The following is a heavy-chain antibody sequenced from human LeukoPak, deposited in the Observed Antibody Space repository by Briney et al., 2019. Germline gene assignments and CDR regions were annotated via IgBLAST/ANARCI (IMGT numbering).Heavy chain of an antibody. CDR2: ISSSSRSI. V-gene: IGHV3-48*01. Sequence: GGSLRLSCAASGFTISSDSMNWVRQAPGKGLEWVSYISSSSRSIYYADSVKGRFTISRDNVKNSLYLKMTSLRVEDTAVYYCARVGAGYSSDWYPRDALDIWGQGTMVTVSS. CDR1: GFTISSDS. CDR3: ARVGAGYSSDWYPRDALDI. J-gene: IGHJ3*02. D-gene: IGHD6-19*01.